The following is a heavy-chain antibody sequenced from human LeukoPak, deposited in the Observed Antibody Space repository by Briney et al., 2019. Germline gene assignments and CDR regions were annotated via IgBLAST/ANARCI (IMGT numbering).Heavy chain of an antibody. D-gene: IGHD3-22*01. V-gene: IGHV3-23*01. CDR3: AKGSYYDSSGSFYFDY. Sequence: GGSLRLSCVASGVTLSSYAMSWARQAPGKGLEWVSGISSSGSGGNTYYADSVKGRFTISRDNSKNTLYVQVNSLGTEDTAAYYCAKGSYYDSSGSFYFDYWGQGTLVTVSS. CDR2: ISSSGSGGNT. J-gene: IGHJ4*02. CDR1: GVTLSSYA.